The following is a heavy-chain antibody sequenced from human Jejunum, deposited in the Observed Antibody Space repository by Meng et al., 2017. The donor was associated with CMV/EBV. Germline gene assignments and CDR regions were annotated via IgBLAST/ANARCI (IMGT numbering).Heavy chain of an antibody. V-gene: IGHV4-34*01. D-gene: IGHD5-12*01. Sequence: CVSGLLNSSWSRPLTCPMSGGSSSDYAWSWIRQAPGKGMEWIAEIDHLRRTNFNPSLKSRVSISRDTSRDQFSLRLNSVTAADTAVYYCATADEYAIKYWGQGTLVTVSS. CDR1: GGSSSDYA. CDR3: ATADEYAIKY. J-gene: IGHJ4*02. CDR2: IDHLRRT.